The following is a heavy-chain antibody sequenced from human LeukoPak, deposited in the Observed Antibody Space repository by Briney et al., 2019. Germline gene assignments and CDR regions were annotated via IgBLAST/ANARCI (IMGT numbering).Heavy chain of an antibody. CDR2: IWYDGSNK. CDR1: GFTFSSYG. D-gene: IGHD1-26*01. V-gene: IGHV3-33*01. CDR3: ARPYYVAANYYFDY. J-gene: IGHJ4*02. Sequence: PGRSLRLSCAASGFTFSSYGMHWVRQAPGKGLEWVAVIWYDGSNKYYADSVKGRFTISRDNSKNTLYLQMNSLRAEDTAVYYCARPYYVAANYYFDYWGQGTLVTVSS.